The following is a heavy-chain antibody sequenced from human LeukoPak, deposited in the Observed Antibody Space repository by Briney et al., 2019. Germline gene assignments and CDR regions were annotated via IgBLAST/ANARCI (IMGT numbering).Heavy chain of an antibody. CDR2: IYYSGST. CDR1: GGSISSYY. J-gene: IGHJ4*02. CDR3: GALIVAAGWYFDY. D-gene: IGHD6-13*01. Sequence: SETLSLTCTVSGGSISSYYWSWIRQPPGKGLEWIGYIYYSGSTNYNPSLKSRVTISVDTSKNQFSLKLSSVTAADTAVYYCGALIVAAGWYFDYWGQGTLVTVSS. V-gene: IGHV4-59*01.